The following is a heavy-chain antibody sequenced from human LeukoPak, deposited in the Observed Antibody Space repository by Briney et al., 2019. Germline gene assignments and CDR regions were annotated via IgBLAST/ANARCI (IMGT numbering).Heavy chain of an antibody. D-gene: IGHD2-2*01. CDR2: IYPGDSDT. CDR1: GYSFTNYW. Sequence: GESLKISCKGSGYSFTNYWIGWVRQMPGKGLEWMGIIYPGDSDTTYSPSFQGQVTISADKSISTAYLQWSSLKASDTAMYYCARRDGYCSSTSCYADYYYGMDVWGQGTTVTVSS. J-gene: IGHJ6*02. V-gene: IGHV5-51*01. CDR3: ARRDGYCSSTSCYADYYYGMDV.